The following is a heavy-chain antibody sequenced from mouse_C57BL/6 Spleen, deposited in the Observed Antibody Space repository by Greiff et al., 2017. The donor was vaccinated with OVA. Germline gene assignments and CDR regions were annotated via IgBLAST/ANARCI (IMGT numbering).Heavy chain of an antibody. J-gene: IGHJ4*01. V-gene: IGHV7-3*01. Sequence: EVQVVESGGGLVQPGGSLSLSCAASGFTFTDYYMSWVRQPPGKALEWLGFIRNKANGYTTEYSASVKGRFTISRDNSQSILYLQMNALRAEDSATYYCARGSNRDYAMDYWGQGTSVTVSS. D-gene: IGHD2-5*01. CDR3: ARGSNRDYAMDY. CDR1: GFTFTDYY. CDR2: IRNKANGYTT.